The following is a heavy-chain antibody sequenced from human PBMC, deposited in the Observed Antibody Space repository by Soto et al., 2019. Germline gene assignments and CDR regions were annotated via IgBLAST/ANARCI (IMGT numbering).Heavy chain of an antibody. D-gene: IGHD3-22*01. CDR1: GFSFGEYA. J-gene: IGHJ5*02. Sequence: SLRLSCTTSGFSFGEYAMTWVRQAPGKGLEWVGFIRNPGYGGTTEYATSVKGRFIISRDDSMSSAYLQLNSLKVDDSAVYYCVRGSFGYYGPWGQGTLVTVS. CDR2: IRNPGYGGTT. V-gene: IGHV3-49*04. CDR3: VRGSFGYYGP.